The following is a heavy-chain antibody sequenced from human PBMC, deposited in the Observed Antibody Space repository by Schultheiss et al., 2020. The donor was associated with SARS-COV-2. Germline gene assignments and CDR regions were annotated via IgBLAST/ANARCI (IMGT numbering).Heavy chain of an antibody. V-gene: IGHV1-46*01. CDR1: GGTFSSYA. Sequence: ASVKVSCKASGGTFSSYAISWVRQAPGQGLEWMGIINPSGGSTSYAQKFQGRVTMTRDTSISTAYMELSRLRSDDTAVYYCARDPVPYGSGSRLYNWFDPWGQGTLVTVSS. D-gene: IGHD3-10*01. CDR2: INPSGGST. CDR3: ARDPVPYGSGSRLYNWFDP. J-gene: IGHJ5*02.